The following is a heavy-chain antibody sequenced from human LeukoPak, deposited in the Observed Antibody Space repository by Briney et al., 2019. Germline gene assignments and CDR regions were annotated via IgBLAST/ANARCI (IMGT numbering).Heavy chain of an antibody. CDR2: INHSGST. J-gene: IGHJ4*02. CDR3: ARWISSGHITQGYYFDY. V-gene: IGHV4-34*01. CDR1: GGSFSGYY. D-gene: IGHD3-22*01. Sequence: SETLSLTCAVYGGSFSGYYWSWIRQPPGKGLEWIGEINHSGSTNYNPSLKSRVTISVDTSKNQFSLKLSSVTAADTAVYYCARWISSGHITQGYYFDYWGQGTLVTVSS.